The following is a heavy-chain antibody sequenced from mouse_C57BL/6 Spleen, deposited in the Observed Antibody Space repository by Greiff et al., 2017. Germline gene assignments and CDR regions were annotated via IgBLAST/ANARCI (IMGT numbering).Heavy chain of an antibody. J-gene: IGHJ2*01. Sequence: EVQLQQSGPELVQPGDSVKISCKASGYSFTGYFMNWVMQSHGKSLEWIGRINPYNGDTFYNQKFKGKATLTVDKSSSTAHMELRSLTSEDSAVYYCARERYGNYVDYWGQGTTRTVSS. CDR2: INPYNGDT. D-gene: IGHD2-10*02. V-gene: IGHV1-20*01. CDR1: GYSFTGYF. CDR3: ARERYGNYVDY.